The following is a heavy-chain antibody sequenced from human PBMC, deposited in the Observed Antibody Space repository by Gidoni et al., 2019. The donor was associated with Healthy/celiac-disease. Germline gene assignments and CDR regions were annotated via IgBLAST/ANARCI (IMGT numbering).Heavy chain of an antibody. CDR1: GGSISSSSYY. Sequence: QLQLQESGPGLVKPSETLSLTCTVSGGSISSSSYYWGWIRQPPGKGLEWIGSIYYSGSTYYNPSLKSRVTISVDTSKNQFSLKLSSVTAADTAVYYCARYYYDSSGYLFYFDYWGQGTLVTVSS. J-gene: IGHJ4*02. V-gene: IGHV4-39*07. CDR3: ARYYYDSSGYLFYFDY. D-gene: IGHD3-22*01. CDR2: IYYSGST.